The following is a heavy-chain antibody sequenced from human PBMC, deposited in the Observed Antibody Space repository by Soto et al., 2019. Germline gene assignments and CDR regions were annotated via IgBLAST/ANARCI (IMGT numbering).Heavy chain of an antibody. CDR1: GYTFSSYG. J-gene: IGHJ4*02. D-gene: IGHD1-26*01. V-gene: IGHV1-18*01. CDR2: ISGYNGDT. Sequence: QVQLVQSGGEVKAPGASVKVSCRSSGYTFSSYGVSWVRQAPGQGLEWMGWISGYNGDTSYAEKFQGRVTMTTDTSTGRTYKDLRSLTSDDAAVYYCAGEVGAWFDYWGQGTLVTVSS. CDR3: AGEVGAWFDY.